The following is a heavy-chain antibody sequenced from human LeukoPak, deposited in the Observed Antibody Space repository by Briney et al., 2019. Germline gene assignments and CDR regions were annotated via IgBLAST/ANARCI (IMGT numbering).Heavy chain of an antibody. J-gene: IGHJ4*02. V-gene: IGHV4-39*01. CDR3: ARHAYSSSFFDY. CDR2: IYYSGST. CDR1: GGSISSSSYY. Sequence: PSETLSLTCTVSGGSISSSSYYWGWIRQPPGQGLEWIGSIYYSGSTYYNPSLKSRVTISVDTSKNQFSLKLSSVTAADTAVYYCARHAYSSSFFDYWGQGTLVTVSS. D-gene: IGHD6-13*01.